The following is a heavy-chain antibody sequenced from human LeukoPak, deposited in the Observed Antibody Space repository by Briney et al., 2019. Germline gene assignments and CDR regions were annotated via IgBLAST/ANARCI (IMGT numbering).Heavy chain of an antibody. CDR3: AKDLLRYFDRNNWFDP. CDR2: ISGSGSST. J-gene: IGHJ5*02. D-gene: IGHD3-9*01. V-gene: IGHV3-23*01. Sequence: GGSLRLSCAASGFTFSSYAMSWVRQAPGKGLEWVSAISGSGSSTYYADSVKGRFTISRDNAKNTLYLQMNSLRAEDTAVYYCAKDLLRYFDRNNWFDPWGQGTLVTVSS. CDR1: GFTFSSYA.